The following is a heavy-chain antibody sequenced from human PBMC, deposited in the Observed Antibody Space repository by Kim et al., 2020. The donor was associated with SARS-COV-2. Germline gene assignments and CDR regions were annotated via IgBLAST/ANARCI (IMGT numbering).Heavy chain of an antibody. Sequence: SVKVSCKASGGTFSSYAISWVRQAPGQGLEWMGRIIPILGIANYAQKFQGRVTITADKSTSTAYMELSSLRSEDTAVYYCASRGLSITMVRGVSQPSYYYGMDVWGQGTTVTVSS. CDR2: IIPILGIA. V-gene: IGHV1-69*04. CDR1: GGTFSSYA. CDR3: ASRGLSITMVRGVSQPSYYYGMDV. J-gene: IGHJ6*02. D-gene: IGHD3-10*01.